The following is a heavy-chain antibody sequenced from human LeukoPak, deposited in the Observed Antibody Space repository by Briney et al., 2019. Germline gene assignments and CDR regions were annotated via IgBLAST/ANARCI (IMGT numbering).Heavy chain of an antibody. V-gene: IGHV3-7*01. J-gene: IGHJ3*02. CDR3: ARDSSLYGDYAGRYDAFDI. D-gene: IGHD4-17*01. Sequence: GGSLRLSCAASGFTFSSYWMSWVRQAPGKGLEWVANIKQDGSEKYYVDSVKGRFTISRDNAKNSLYLQMNSLRAEDTAVYYCARDSSLYGDYAGRYDAFDIWGQGTMVTVSS. CDR1: GFTFSSYW. CDR2: IKQDGSEK.